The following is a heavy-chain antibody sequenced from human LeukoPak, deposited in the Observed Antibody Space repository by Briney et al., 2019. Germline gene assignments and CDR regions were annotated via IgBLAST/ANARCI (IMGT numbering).Heavy chain of an antibody. CDR2: INPNSGGT. D-gene: IGHD4-23*01. J-gene: IGHJ4*02. V-gene: IGHV1-2*02. CDR3: ARLTDYGGREYLDY. Sequence: GASVKVSCKASGYTFTGYYMHWMRQAPGQGLEWMGWINPNSGGTNYAQKFQGRVTMTRDTSISTAYMELSRLRSDDTAVYYCARLTDYGGREYLDYWGQGTLVTVSS. CDR1: GYTFTGYY.